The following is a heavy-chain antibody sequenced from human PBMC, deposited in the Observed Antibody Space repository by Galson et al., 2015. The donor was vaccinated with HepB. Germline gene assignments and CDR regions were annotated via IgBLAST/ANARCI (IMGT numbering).Heavy chain of an antibody. V-gene: IGHV1-46*04. J-gene: IGHJ6*02. Sequence: QSGAEVKKPGASVKVSCKASNYTFTSYGISWVRQAPGQGLEWMGIINPSGGSRTYAQKLQGRVTMTRDTSTSTVYMELSSLRSEDTAVYYCARDPLGSPGRNYYYGMDVWGQGTTVTVSS. CDR3: ARDPLGSPGRNYYYGMDV. CDR2: INPSGGSR. D-gene: IGHD3-10*01. CDR1: NYTFTSYG.